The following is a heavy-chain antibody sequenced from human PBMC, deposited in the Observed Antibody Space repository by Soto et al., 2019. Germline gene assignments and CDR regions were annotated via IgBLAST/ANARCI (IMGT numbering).Heavy chain of an antibody. CDR3: AKNAVSGDYASHLDY. Sequence: QIHLVQSGPEVRQPGASVKLSCKTSGYTFITYGLTWVRQAPGEGLEWMGWINPYSGNTAFAEKFQDRITVTTDTSTDTAYMELEDLDSDDTAVYYCAKNAVSGDYASHLDYWGQGTLVAVST. V-gene: IGHV1-18*01. J-gene: IGHJ4*02. CDR2: INPYSGNT. CDR1: GYTFITYG. D-gene: IGHD4-17*01.